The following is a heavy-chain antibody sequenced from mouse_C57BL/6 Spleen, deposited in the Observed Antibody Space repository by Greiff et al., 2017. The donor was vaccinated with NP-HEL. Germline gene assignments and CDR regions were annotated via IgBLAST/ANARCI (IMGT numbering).Heavy chain of an antibody. CDR3: TASYDYDEYYYAMDY. Sequence: EVKLVESGGGLVQPGGSMKLSCAASGFTFSDAWMDWVRQSPEKGLEWVAEIRNKANNHATYYAESVKGRFTISRDDSKSSVYLQMNSLRAEDTGIYYCTASYDYDEYYYAMDYWGQGTSVTVSS. D-gene: IGHD2-4*01. V-gene: IGHV6-6*01. CDR1: GFTFSDAW. J-gene: IGHJ4*01. CDR2: IRNKANNHAT.